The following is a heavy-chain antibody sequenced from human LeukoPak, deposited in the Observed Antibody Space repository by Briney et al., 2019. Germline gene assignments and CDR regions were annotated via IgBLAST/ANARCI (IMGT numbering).Heavy chain of an antibody. CDR2: GST. D-gene: IGHD3-10*01. Sequence: SETLSLTCTVSGGSISSSSYYWCWVRQPPGKGLEWIGSGSTYYNPSLKSRVTISVDTSRNQFSLKLSSVTAADTAVYYCARTGGYMVWGVQNWFDPWGQGTLVTVSS. CDR1: GGSISSSSYY. CDR3: ARTGGYMVWGVQNWFDP. J-gene: IGHJ5*02. V-gene: IGHV4-39*01.